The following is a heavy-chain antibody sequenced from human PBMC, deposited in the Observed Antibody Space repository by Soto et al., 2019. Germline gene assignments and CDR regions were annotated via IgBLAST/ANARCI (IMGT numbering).Heavy chain of an antibody. CDR1: GFTFSSYA. D-gene: IGHD3-9*01. J-gene: IGHJ5*02. Sequence: PGGSLRLSCSASGFTFSSYAMHWVRQAPGKGLEYVSAITSNGGSTYYADSVKGRFTISRDNSKNTLYLQMSSLRAEDTAVYYCVKEAYYYDILTGYYYWFDPWGQGTLVTVSS. CDR3: VKEAYYYDILTGYYYWFDP. CDR2: ITSNGGST. V-gene: IGHV3-64D*06.